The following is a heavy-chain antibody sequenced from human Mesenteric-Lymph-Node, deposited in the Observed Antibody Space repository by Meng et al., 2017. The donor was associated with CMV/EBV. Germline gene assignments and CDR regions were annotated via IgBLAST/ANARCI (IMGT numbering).Heavy chain of an antibody. CDR1: GFTFSSYW. J-gene: IGHJ4*02. D-gene: IGHD6-13*01. CDR2: INSDGSST. V-gene: IGHV3-74*01. CDR3: AKGAPEYSSSWYYFDY. Sequence: GGSLRLSCAASGFTFSSYWMHWVRQAPGKGLVWVSRINSDGSSTSYADSVKGRFTISRDNSKNTLYLQMNSLRAEDTAVYYCAKGAPEYSSSWYYFDYWGQGTLVTVSS.